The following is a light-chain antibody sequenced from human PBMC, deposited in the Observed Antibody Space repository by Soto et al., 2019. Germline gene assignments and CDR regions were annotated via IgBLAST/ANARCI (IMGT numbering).Light chain of an antibody. CDR2: DAS. CDR3: QFYGDPSKT. Sequence: EIVLTHSAGTLSLSPCERGTLSLSASHTVSSNFLAWYLQKPGQAPRVRILDASARATGIPDRFTGSVSGTDFTLTISRLEPEDFAVYYCQFYGDPSKTFGQGTKVDTK. V-gene: IGKV3-20*01. J-gene: IGKJ1*01. CDR1: HTVSSNF.